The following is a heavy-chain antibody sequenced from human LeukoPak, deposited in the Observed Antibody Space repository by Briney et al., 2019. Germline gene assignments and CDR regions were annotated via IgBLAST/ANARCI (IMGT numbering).Heavy chain of an antibody. CDR2: IYYSGST. D-gene: IGHD1-26*01. V-gene: IGHV4-39*07. Sequence: PSETLSLTCTVSGGSISSSGYYWGWIRQPPGKGLEWIGSIYYSGSTYYNPSLKSRVTISVDTSKNQFSLKLSSVTAADTAVYYCARGQEDWEVLQRAVNFDYWGQGTLVTVSS. CDR3: ARGQEDWEVLQRAVNFDY. J-gene: IGHJ4*02. CDR1: GGSISSSGYY.